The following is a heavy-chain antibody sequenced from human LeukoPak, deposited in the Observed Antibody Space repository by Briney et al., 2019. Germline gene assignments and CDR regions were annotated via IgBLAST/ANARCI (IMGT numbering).Heavy chain of an antibody. D-gene: IGHD3-16*01. J-gene: IGHJ4*02. CDR2: ISSSSYI. V-gene: IGHV3-21*01. CDR1: GFTFSSYS. Sequence: PGGSLRLSCAASGFTFSSYSMNWVRQAPGKGLEWVSSISSSSYIYYADSVKGRFTISRDNAKNSLYLQMNSLRAEDTAVYYCARDAWGFHGDYWGQGTLVTVSS. CDR3: ARDAWGFHGDY.